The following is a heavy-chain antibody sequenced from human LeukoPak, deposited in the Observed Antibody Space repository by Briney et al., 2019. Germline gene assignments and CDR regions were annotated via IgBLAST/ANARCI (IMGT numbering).Heavy chain of an antibody. J-gene: IGHJ6*03. Sequence: PGGSLRLSCAVSGFTFSRYWMTWVRQAPGKGLEWVANIKVDGSEKYYVDAVKGRLTISRDNAKDSLYLQMNGLRAEDTAIYYCARAQWTAFDYYYYMDVWGKGTTVTVSS. V-gene: IGHV3-7*01. D-gene: IGHD3/OR15-3a*01. CDR1: GFTFSRYW. CDR2: IKVDGSEK. CDR3: ARAQWTAFDYYYYMDV.